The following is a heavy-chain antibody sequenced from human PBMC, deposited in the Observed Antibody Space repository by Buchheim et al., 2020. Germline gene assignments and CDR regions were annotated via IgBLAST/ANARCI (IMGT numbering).Heavy chain of an antibody. J-gene: IGHJ2*01. V-gene: IGHV3-15*07. Sequence: EVQLVESGGGLVKPGGSLRLSCAASGFTFSNAWMNWVRQAPGKGLEWVGRIKSKTDGGTTDYAAPVKGRFTIPRDDSKKKLYLQMNSLKTEDTAVYYCTTFSHDYGDYVYRYFDLWGRGTL. D-gene: IGHD4-17*01. CDR2: IKSKTDGGTT. CDR1: GFTFSNAW. CDR3: TTFSHDYGDYVYRYFDL.